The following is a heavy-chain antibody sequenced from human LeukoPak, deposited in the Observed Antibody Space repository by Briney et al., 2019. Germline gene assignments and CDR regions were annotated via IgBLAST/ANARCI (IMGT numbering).Heavy chain of an antibody. CDR1: GFTFGNSW. Sequence: PGGSLRLSCAASGFTFGNSWVHWVRQPPGKGLVWVSLINADGSTTTYADSVKGRFTISRDNARNTVSLQMSSLTIEDTAVYYCVVVVEPPGSDSFDVWGQGTMITVSS. CDR3: VVVVEPPGSDSFDV. J-gene: IGHJ3*01. D-gene: IGHD1-14*01. CDR2: INADGSTT. V-gene: IGHV3-74*03.